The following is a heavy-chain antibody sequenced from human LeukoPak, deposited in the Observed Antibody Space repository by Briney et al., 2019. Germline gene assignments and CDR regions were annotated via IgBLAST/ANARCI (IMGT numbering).Heavy chain of an antibody. CDR3: ATVIAVAGPGGFDY. D-gene: IGHD6-19*01. CDR1: GYTLTELS. J-gene: IGHJ4*02. Sequence: ASVKVSCKVSGYTLTELSMHWVRQAPGKGLEWMGGFDPEDGETIYAQKFQGRVTMTEDTSTDTAYMELSSLRSEDTAVYYCATVIAVAGPGGFDYWGQGTLVTVSS. CDR2: FDPEDGET. V-gene: IGHV1-24*01.